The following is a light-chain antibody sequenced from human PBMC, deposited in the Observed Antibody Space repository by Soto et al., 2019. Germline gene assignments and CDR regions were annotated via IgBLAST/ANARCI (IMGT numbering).Light chain of an antibody. J-gene: IGKJ5*01. CDR2: GAS. CDR3: QQYYDWPIT. CDR1: QSVSNN. V-gene: IGKV3-15*01. Sequence: EVVLTQSPGTLPLSPGERATLSCMPSQSVSNNYLAWYQQKPGQAPRLLMYGASTRATGFPDRFSGSGSGTEFTLTISSLHSEDFAVYYCQQYYDWPITFGQGTRLEI.